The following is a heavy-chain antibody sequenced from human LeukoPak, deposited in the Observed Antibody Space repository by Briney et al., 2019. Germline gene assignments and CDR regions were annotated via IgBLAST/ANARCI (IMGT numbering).Heavy chain of an antibody. J-gene: IGHJ4*02. CDR2: ISSSGGST. D-gene: IGHD2-8*01. CDR1: GFTFSSYA. Sequence: GGSLRLSCAASGFTFSSYAMSWVLQAPGKGLEWVSAISSSGGSTYYADSVKGRFTISRDNSKNTLYLQMNSLRAEDTAVYYCATELRMVYLDYWGQGTLVTVSS. CDR3: ATELRMVYLDY. V-gene: IGHV3-23*01.